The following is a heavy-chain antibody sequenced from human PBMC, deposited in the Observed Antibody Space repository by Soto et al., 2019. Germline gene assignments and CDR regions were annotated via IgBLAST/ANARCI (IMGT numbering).Heavy chain of an antibody. Sequence: LTCAGSGFTFSNFAMGWVRQAPGRGLEWVSSVSGGGSASFSADSVRGRFSVSRDNSKNTLFLQMNTLRVEDTAVYYCVKTRHAAVGTDFFDLWGQGTQVTVSS. V-gene: IGHV3-23*01. J-gene: IGHJ4*02. CDR2: VSGGGSAS. D-gene: IGHD6-13*01. CDR1: GFTFSNFA. CDR3: VKTRHAAVGTDFFDL.